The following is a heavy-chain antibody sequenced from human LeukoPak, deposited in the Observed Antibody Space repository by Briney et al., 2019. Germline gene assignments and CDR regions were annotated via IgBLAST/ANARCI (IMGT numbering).Heavy chain of an antibody. D-gene: IGHD2-15*01. CDR3: ARDRSVRYFDY. Sequence: GTSLRLSCAASGFTFSSYGMHWVRQAPGKGLEWVAVIWYDGSNKYYADSVKGRFTISRDTPKNTPYLQMNSLRAEDTAVYYCARDRSVRYFDYWGQGALVTVSS. CDR2: IWYDGSNK. J-gene: IGHJ4*02. CDR1: GFTFSSYG. V-gene: IGHV3-33*01.